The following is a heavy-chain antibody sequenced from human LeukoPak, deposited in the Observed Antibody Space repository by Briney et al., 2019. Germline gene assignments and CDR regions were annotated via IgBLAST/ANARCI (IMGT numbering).Heavy chain of an antibody. CDR2: INHSGST. Sequence: SETLSLTCAVYGGSFSGYYWSWIRQPPGKGLEWIGEINHSGSTNYNPSLKSRVTISVDTSKNQFSLKLSSVTAADTAVYYCARRGRYDFWSGLKNWGQGTLVTVSS. CDR1: GGSFSGYY. CDR3: ARRGRYDFWSGLKN. D-gene: IGHD3-3*01. V-gene: IGHV4-34*01. J-gene: IGHJ4*02.